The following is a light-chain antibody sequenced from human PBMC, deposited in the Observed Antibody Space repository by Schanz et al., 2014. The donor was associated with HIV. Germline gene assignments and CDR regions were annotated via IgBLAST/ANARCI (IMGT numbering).Light chain of an antibody. V-gene: IGKV1-39*01. Sequence: DIQMTQSPSSLSASVGARVTITCRASQSISTYLNWYQQKPGKAPKLLIYAASSLQSGVPSRFSGSGSGTHFTLTITSLQFDDFATYYCQQSYSATPYTFGQGTKVEIK. J-gene: IGKJ2*01. CDR3: QQSYSATPYT. CDR1: QSISTY. CDR2: AAS.